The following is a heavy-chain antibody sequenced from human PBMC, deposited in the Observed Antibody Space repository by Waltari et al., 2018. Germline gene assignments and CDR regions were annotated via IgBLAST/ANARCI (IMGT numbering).Heavy chain of an antibody. CDR1: GDGFTDQS. J-gene: IGHJ6*03. Sequence: EVYLLQSGAEMRKPGTTVKISCKLSGDGFTDQSIPWDQQAPGKGLQWMGLGYPEDVESVYTEKFKGRLTITADTSTDTTYMELSRLRPEDTAVYYCASGRGYYKGAYYFYYMYVWGKGTTVTVSS. D-gene: IGHD3-3*01. CDR2: GYPEDVES. CDR3: ASGRGYYKGAYYFYYMYV. V-gene: IGHV1-69-2*01.